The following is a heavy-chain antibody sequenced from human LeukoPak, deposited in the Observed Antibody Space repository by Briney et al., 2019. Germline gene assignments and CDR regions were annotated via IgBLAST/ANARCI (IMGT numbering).Heavy chain of an antibody. CDR2: INPSGGST. CDR3: ARGKNQYYYDSSGYYYDY. V-gene: IGHV1-46*01. D-gene: IGHD3-22*01. Sequence: GASVTVSCTASGYTFTSYYMHWVRQAPGQGLEWMGIINPSGGSTSYAQKFQGRVTMTRDTSTSTVYMELSSLRSEDTAVYYCARGKNQYYYDSSGYYYDYWGQGTLVTVSS. CDR1: GYTFTSYY. J-gene: IGHJ4*02.